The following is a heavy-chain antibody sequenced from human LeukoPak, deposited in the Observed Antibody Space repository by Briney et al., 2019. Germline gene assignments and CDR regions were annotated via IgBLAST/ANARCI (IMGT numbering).Heavy chain of an antibody. J-gene: IGHJ4*02. V-gene: IGHV3-23*01. CDR3: TTRLQGHFDY. CDR1: GFTFSSYT. CDR2: ISDPHSGSET. D-gene: IGHD5-24*01. Sequence: GGSLRLSCAASGFTFSSYTMNWVRQALGQGLEWVSTISDPHSGSETHYADSVKGRFTISRDDSQNTLYLQMDSLRAEDTAVYYCTTRLQGHFDYWGQGTQVTVSS.